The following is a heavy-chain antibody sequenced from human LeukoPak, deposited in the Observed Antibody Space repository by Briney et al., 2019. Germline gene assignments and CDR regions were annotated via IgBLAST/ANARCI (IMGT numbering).Heavy chain of an antibody. CDR2: IRGAGYSDAP. J-gene: IGHJ5*02. V-gene: IGHV3-73*01. CDR3: TVPASGRNWFDP. CDR1: GFSFSGSA. D-gene: IGHD2-2*01. Sequence: PGGSLKLSCAASGFSFSGSAIHWVRQAPGKGLEWVGRIRGAGYSDAPAYVASVRGRFTISRDDSKSTAYLQMNSLKAEDTAVYYCTVPASGRNWFDPWGPGTLDTGSS.